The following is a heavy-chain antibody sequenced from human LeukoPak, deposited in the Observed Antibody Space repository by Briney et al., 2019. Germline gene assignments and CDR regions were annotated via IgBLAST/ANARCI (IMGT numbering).Heavy chain of an antibody. Sequence: PGGSLRLSRAASGFTFSNYAVSWVRQAPGKGLEWVSTISGGGGNTNYADSVKGRFTISRDNSKNTLYLQMNSLKTEDTAVYYCTTDYDSSGPRGDYWGQGTLVTVSS. CDR1: GFTFSNYA. J-gene: IGHJ4*02. CDR2: ISGGGGNT. CDR3: TTDYDSSGPRGDY. D-gene: IGHD3-22*01. V-gene: IGHV3-23*01.